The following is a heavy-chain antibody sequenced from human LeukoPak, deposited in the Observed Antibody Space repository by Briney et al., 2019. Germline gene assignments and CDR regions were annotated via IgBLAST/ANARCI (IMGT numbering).Heavy chain of an antibody. J-gene: IGHJ6*02. Sequence: GGSLRLSGAASGFTVNSNYMSWVRQAPGKGLEWVSLIYTGGSTYYADSVKGRFTISRDNSKNTLYLQMNSLRPEDTAVYYCARGFGKVAANVFGGYTMDVWGQGTTVTVSS. CDR2: IYTGGST. D-gene: IGHD6-6*01. V-gene: IGHV3-66*02. CDR3: ARGFGKVAANVFGGYTMDV. CDR1: GFTVNSNY.